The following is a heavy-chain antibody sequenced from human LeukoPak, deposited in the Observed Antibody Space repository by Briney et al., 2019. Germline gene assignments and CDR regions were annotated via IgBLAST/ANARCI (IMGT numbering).Heavy chain of an antibody. V-gene: IGHV4-34*01. Sequence: SETLSLTCAVYGGSFSGYYWSWIRQPPGKGLEWIGEINHSGSTNYNPSLESRVTISVDTSKNQFSLKLSSVTAADTAVYYCARYYYDSSGYYGLDYWGQGTLVTVSS. CDR1: GGSFSGYY. CDR3: ARYYYDSSGYYGLDY. CDR2: INHSGST. D-gene: IGHD3-22*01. J-gene: IGHJ4*02.